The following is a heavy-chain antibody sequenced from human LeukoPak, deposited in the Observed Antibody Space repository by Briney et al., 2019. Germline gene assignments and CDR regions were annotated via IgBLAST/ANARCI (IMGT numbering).Heavy chain of an antibody. CDR1: GFSITTGYY. Sequence: SETLSLTCTGSGFSITTGYYWAWIRQPPGKGLEWIGTIFRIGSTYYNPSLKSRVTISVDTSKNQFSLKLSSVTAADTAVYYRARAQDIVVVPAAANWFDPWGQGTLVTVSS. CDR3: ARAQDIVVVPAAANWFDP. CDR2: IFRIGST. V-gene: IGHV4-38-2*02. J-gene: IGHJ5*02. D-gene: IGHD2-2*01.